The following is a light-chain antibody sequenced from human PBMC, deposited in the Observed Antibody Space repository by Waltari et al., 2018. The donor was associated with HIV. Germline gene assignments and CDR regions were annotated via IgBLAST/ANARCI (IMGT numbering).Light chain of an antibody. J-gene: IGKJ1*01. V-gene: IGKV1-9*01. Sequence: DIQLTQSPSFLSASVGYRVTITCRASQGISSYLALYQQKPGKAPKLLIYAASTLQSGVPSRFSGSGSGTEFTLTISSLQPEDFATYYCQQLNSYPRTFGQGTKVEIK. CDR3: QQLNSYPRT. CDR2: AAS. CDR1: QGISSY.